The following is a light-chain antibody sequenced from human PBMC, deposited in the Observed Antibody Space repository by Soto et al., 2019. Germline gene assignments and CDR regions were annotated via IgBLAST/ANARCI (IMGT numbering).Light chain of an antibody. J-gene: IGLJ3*02. V-gene: IGLV2-11*01. Sequence: QSALTQPRSESGSPGQSVTIYCTGTSSDVGGYNYVSWYQQHPGKAPKLMNYDVSKRPSGVPDRFSGSKSGNTASLTISGLQAEDEADYYCCSYAGSYSWVFGGGTKLTVL. CDR3: CSYAGSYSWV. CDR2: DVS. CDR1: SSDVGGYNY.